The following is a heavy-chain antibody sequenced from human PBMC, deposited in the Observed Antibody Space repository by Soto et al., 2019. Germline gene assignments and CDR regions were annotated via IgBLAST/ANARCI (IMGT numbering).Heavy chain of an antibody. V-gene: IGHV3-53*02. Sequence: EVQLVETGGGLIQPGGSLRLSCAASGFTVSSNYMSWVRQAPGKGLVLVLVVYSGSSTYYADSVKGRFTISRDNSKTTLYLQMTSLSAEDTAVYYWARSYTSCWYKVLYYYGMDVWGQGTTLTVSS. J-gene: IGHJ6*01. CDR2: VYSGSST. CDR1: GFTVSSNY. CDR3: ARSYTSCWYKVLYYYGMDV. D-gene: IGHD6-19*01.